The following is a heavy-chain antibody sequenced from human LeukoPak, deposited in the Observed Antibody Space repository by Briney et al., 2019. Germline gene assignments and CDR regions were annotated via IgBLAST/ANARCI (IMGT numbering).Heavy chain of an antibody. CDR2: ISYDGSNK. J-gene: IGHJ4*02. CDR1: GFTFSSYA. V-gene: IGHV3-30-3*01. Sequence: GGSLRLSCAASGFTFSSYAMHWVRQAPGKGLEWVAVISYDGSNKYYADSVKGRLTVSRDNSKNTLYLQMNSLRAEDTAVYYCARDGNGSSGYYYGDWGQGTLVTVSS. D-gene: IGHD3-22*01. CDR3: ARDGNGSSGYYYGD.